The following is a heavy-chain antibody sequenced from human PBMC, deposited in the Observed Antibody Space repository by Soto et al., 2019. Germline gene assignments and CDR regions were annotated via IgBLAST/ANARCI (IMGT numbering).Heavy chain of an antibody. D-gene: IGHD1-1*01. V-gene: IGHV4-4*07. CDR1: GASISGYY. CDR3: VRDGTKTLRDWFDP. J-gene: IGHJ5*02. CDR2: IYATGTT. Sequence: PSETLSLTCTVSGASISGYYWSWIRKSAGKGLEWIGRIYATGTTDYNPSLKSRVMLSVDTSKKQFSLRLRSVTAADTAVYYCVRDGTKTLRDWFDPWGQGISVTVSS.